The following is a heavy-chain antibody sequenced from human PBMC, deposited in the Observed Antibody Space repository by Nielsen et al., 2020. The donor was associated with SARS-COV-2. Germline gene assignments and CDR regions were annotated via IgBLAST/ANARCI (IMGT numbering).Heavy chain of an antibody. CDR1: GFTFSSYG. D-gene: IGHD1-14*01. V-gene: IGHV3-33*06. J-gene: IGHJ6*02. Sequence: GESLKISCAASGFTFSSYGMHWVRQAPGKGLEWVAVIWYDGSNKYYADSVMGRFTTSRDNSKKTLYLQMNSLRGEDTALYYCAKVLYTSEWEPTIYGMDVWGQGTPVTVSS. CDR2: IWYDGSNK. CDR3: AKVLYTSEWEPTIYGMDV.